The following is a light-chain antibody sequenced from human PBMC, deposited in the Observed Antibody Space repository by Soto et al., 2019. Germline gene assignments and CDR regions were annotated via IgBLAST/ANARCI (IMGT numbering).Light chain of an antibody. CDR2: GAS. Sequence: DIVLTQSPGTLSLSPGERATLSCRASQSVSSSYLAWYQQKPGQAPRLLIYGASIRATGIPDRFSGSGSGTDFPLTISRLQPDDCAVYYCQQYGSSPLTFGGGTKVEIK. CDR3: QQYGSSPLT. V-gene: IGKV3-20*01. J-gene: IGKJ4*01. CDR1: QSVSSSY.